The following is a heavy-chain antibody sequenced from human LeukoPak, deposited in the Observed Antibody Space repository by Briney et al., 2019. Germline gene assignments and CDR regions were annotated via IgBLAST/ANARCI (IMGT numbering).Heavy chain of an antibody. CDR3: ARCAHSSGAGVYYMDV. CDR2: ISGSARTI. Sequence: PGGSLRLSCAASGFTFSDYTMTWIRQAPGKGLDWISYISGSARTIYYADSVKGRLTISRDNANNSLYLQLNSLRAEDTAVYYCARCAHSSGAGVYYMDVWGKGTTVIVSS. CDR1: GFTFSDYT. J-gene: IGHJ6*03. V-gene: IGHV3-11*04. D-gene: IGHD3-10*01.